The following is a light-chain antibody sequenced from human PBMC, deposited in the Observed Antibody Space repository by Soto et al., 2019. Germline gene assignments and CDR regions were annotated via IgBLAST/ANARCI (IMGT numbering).Light chain of an antibody. V-gene: IGKV3-11*01. Sequence: EIVLTQSPATPSLSPGERATLSCRASQSVSSYLAWYQQKPGQAPRLLIYDASNRATGIPARFSGSGSGTDFTLTTSSLEPEDVAVYYCQQRSNWLTFGGGTKVDIK. CDR2: DAS. CDR1: QSVSSY. CDR3: QQRSNWLT. J-gene: IGKJ4*01.